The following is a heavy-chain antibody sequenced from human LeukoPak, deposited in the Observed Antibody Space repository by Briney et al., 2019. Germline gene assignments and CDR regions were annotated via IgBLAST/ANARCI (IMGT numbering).Heavy chain of an antibody. J-gene: IGHJ5*02. CDR3: AKEWFDP. CDR1: GFTFNNYG. CDR2: IQYDGSNK. Sequence: GGSLRLSCATSGFTFNNYGVHWVRQAPGKGLEWVTFIQYDGSNKYYADSVKGRFAISRDNSKNTVYLEMNSLRAEDTAVYYCAKEWFDPWGQGTLVTVSS. V-gene: IGHV3-30*02.